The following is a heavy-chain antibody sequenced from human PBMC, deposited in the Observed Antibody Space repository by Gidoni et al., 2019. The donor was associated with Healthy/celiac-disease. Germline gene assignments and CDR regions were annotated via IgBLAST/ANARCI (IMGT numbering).Heavy chain of an antibody. CDR1: GYTFTSYD. CDR2: MNPNSGNT. D-gene: IGHD2-15*01. V-gene: IGHV1-8*01. Sequence: QVQLVQSGAEVKKPGASVKVSCKASGYTFTSYDINWVRQATGQGLEWMGWMNPNSGNTGYAQKFQGRVTMTRNTSISTAYMELSSLRSEDTAVYYCALMYCSGGSCYGRDFDYWGQGTLVTVSS. CDR3: ALMYCSGGSCYGRDFDY. J-gene: IGHJ4*02.